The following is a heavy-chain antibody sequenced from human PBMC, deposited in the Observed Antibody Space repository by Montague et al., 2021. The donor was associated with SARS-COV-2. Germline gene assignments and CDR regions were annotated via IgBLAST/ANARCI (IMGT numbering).Heavy chain of an antibody. J-gene: IGHJ5*02. CDR3: ARQGRISMVRLNWFDP. CDR2: IYYSGSN. Sequence: SETLSLTCTVSGGSISSSSYYWGWMRQPRGKGLEWIGSIYYSGSNYYNPYLKSRVTISADTSKNQFSLKLSSVTAADTAVYYCARQGRISMVRLNWFDPWGQGTLVTVSS. CDR1: GGSISSSSYY. V-gene: IGHV4-39*01. D-gene: IGHD3-10*01.